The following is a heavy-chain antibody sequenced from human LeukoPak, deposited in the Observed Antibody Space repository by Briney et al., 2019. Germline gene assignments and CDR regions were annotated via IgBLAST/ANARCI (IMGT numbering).Heavy chain of an antibody. Sequence: GGSLRLSCAASGFTFTNYWMHWVRQAPGKGLVWVSRIDSDGSGTSYADSVKGRFTISRDNAKNTVYLQMNSLRDEDTAVYYCARTYDFGRGPPGDAFDNWGPGTWVIVSA. J-gene: IGHJ3*02. CDR2: IDSDGSGT. CDR1: GFTFTNYW. CDR3: ARTYDFGRGPPGDAFDN. V-gene: IGHV3-74*01. D-gene: IGHD3-3*01.